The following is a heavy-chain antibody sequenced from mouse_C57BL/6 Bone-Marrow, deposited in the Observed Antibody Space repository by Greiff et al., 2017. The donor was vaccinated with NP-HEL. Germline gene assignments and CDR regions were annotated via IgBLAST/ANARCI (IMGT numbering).Heavy chain of an antibody. D-gene: IGHD1-3*01. CDR2: IYPRSGNT. CDR1: GYTFTSYG. V-gene: IGHV1-81*01. CDR3: ARLKARSKFAY. J-gene: IGHJ3*01. Sequence: QVQLQQSGAELARPGASVKLSCKASGYTFTSYGISWVKQRTGQGLEWIGEIYPRSGNTYYNEKFKGKATLTADKSSSTAYMELRSLTSEDSAVYFCARLKARSKFAYWGQGTLVTVSA.